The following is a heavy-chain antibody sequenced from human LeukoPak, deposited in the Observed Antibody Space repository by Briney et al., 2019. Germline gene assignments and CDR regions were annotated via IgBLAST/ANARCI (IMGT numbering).Heavy chain of an antibody. D-gene: IGHD3-3*01. CDR3: ARGSRFGVVGRDAFDI. Sequence: PGGSLRLSCAASGFTFSNYNMNWVRQAPGKGLEWVSSISSSSSYIYYADSVKGRFTISRHNAKNSLYLQMNSLRAEDTAVYYCARGSRFGVVGRDAFDIWGQGTVVTVSS. V-gene: IGHV3-21*01. J-gene: IGHJ3*02. CDR1: GFTFSNYN. CDR2: ISSSSSYI.